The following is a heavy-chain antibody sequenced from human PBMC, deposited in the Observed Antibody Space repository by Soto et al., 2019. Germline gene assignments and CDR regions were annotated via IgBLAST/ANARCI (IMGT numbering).Heavy chain of an antibody. CDR1: GFTFSSYG. D-gene: IGHD3-22*01. J-gene: IGHJ5*02. CDR2: IWYDGSNK. V-gene: IGHV3-33*01. CDR3: ARGFKFAVYYYDSSGYSYP. Sequence: GGSLRLSCAASGFTFSSYGMHWVRQAPGKGLEWVAVIWYDGSNKYYADSVKGRFTISRDNSKNTLYLQMNSLRAEDTAVYYCARGFKFAVYYYDSSGYSYPWGQGTLVTVS.